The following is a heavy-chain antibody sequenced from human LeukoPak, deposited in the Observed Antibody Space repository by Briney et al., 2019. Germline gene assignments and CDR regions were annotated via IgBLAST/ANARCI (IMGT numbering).Heavy chain of an antibody. Sequence: SETLSLTCAVYGGSFSGYYWTWIRQPPGKGLEWIGTIYYSGSTFYNPSLKSRVTMSVDTSKNQFSLKLSSVTAADTAVYYCARRGDYFDFWSGFDYWGQGTLVTVSS. CDR3: ARRGDYFDFWSGFDY. D-gene: IGHD3-3*01. J-gene: IGHJ4*02. CDR2: IYYSGST. CDR1: GGSFSGYY. V-gene: IGHV4-34*01.